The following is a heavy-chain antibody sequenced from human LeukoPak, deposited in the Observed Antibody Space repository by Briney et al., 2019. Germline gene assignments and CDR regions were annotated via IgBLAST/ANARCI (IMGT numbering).Heavy chain of an antibody. Sequence: GGSLRLSCAASGFTFSSYAMSWLRQAPGKGLEWVSSISGSYGTTYYADSVKGRFTISRGNSKNTLYLQMNSLRAEDTALYYCAKGNIAELPAAPYYWGQGTLVTVSS. V-gene: IGHV3-23*01. CDR3: AKGNIAELPAAPYY. CDR2: ISGSYGTT. D-gene: IGHD2-2*01. J-gene: IGHJ4*02. CDR1: GFTFSSYA.